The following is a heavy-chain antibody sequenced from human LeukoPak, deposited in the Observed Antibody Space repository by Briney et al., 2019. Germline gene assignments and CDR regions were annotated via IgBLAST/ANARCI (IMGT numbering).Heavy chain of an antibody. CDR3: ARRTLGGIAVRTDFDY. Sequence: SETLSLTCTVSGGSISSSSYYWGWIRQPPGKGLEWIGSIYYSGSTYYNPSLKGRVTISVDTSKNQFSLKLSSVTAADTAVYYCARRTLGGIAVRTDFDYWGQGTLVTVSS. J-gene: IGHJ4*02. CDR1: GGSISSSSYY. V-gene: IGHV4-39*07. CDR2: IYYSGST. D-gene: IGHD6-19*01.